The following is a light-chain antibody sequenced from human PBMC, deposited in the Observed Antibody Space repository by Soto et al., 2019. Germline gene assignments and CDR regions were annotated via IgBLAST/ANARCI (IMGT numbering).Light chain of an antibody. J-gene: IGLJ2*01. V-gene: IGLV1-47*01. CDR2: RNN. CDR3: AAWDDSLSGPV. CDR1: SSNIGTNS. Sequence: QSVLTQPPSASGTPGRRVTISCSGSSSNIGTNSVYWYQHLPGTAPKLLIYRNNQRPSGVPDRFSGSKSGTSASLAISGLRSEDVGDYYCAAWDDSLSGPVFGGGTKLTVL.